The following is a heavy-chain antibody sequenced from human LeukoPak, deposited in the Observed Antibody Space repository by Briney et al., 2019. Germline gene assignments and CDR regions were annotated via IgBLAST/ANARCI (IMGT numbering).Heavy chain of an antibody. D-gene: IGHD1-26*01. J-gene: IGHJ4*02. V-gene: IGHV3-33*08. CDR3: ATYSGSLAFDY. Sequence: GGSLRLSCAASGFSFSTYGMHWVRQAPGKGLEWVAVISHEETNKYYGDSVKGRFTVSRDISTNTVYLQMNSLRAEDTAVYYCATYSGSLAFDYWGQGTLVTVSS. CDR2: ISHEETNK. CDR1: GFSFSTYG.